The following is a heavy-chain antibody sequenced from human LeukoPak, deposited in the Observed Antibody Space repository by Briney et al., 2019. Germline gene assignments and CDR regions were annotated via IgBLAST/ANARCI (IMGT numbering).Heavy chain of an antibody. V-gene: IGHV3-64*01. CDR3: ARETKGDYDY. J-gene: IGHJ4*02. CDR2: IGGSGADT. Sequence: PVGSLRLSCAASGFTFSAFPMHWVRQAPGKGLESVSAIGGSGADTYYANSVKGRFTISRDNSKNTLDLQMGSLRVEDMAVYYCARETKGDYDYWGQGTLVTVSS. D-gene: IGHD2-21*01. CDR1: GFTFSAFP.